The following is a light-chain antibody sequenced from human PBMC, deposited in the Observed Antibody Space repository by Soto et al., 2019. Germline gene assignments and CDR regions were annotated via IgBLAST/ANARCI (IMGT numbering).Light chain of an antibody. Sequence: QSVLTQPPSVSGAPGQRVTISCTGSSSNIGAGYDVHWYQQLPGTAPKLLIYGNSNRPSGVPDRFSGSKSGTSASLAITGLQAEDEADYYCQSYDSSLSGPYNXVXGTGTKVTVL. CDR2: GNS. J-gene: IGLJ1*01. CDR3: QSYDSSLSGPYNXV. CDR1: SSNIGAGYD. V-gene: IGLV1-40*01.